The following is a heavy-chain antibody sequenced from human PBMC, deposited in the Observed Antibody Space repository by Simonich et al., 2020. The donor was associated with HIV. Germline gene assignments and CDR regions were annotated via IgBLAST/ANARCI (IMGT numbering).Heavy chain of an antibody. J-gene: IGHJ5*02. CDR2: IVPGDSDT. D-gene: IGHD7-27*01. Sequence: EVQLVQSGAAVKKPGESLQISCKGSGYHFTRYWIGWVRQMPGKGLEVMWIIVPGDSDTGYSPSFQAQVTISADKSISTAYLQWSSLKASDTAMYYCAKSNGNWFDPWGQGSLVTVSS. V-gene: IGHV5-51*01. CDR1: GYHFTRYW. CDR3: AKSNGNWFDP.